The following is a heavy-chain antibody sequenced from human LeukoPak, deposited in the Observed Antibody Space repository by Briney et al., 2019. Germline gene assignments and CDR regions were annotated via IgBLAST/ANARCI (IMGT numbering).Heavy chain of an antibody. CDR1: SGSISLYY. V-gene: IGHV4-59*01. D-gene: IGHD5-18*01. CDR2: IHYSGNT. J-gene: IGHJ2*01. Sequence: SETLSLTCTVSSGSISLYYWSWIRQPPGKGLEWIGYIHYSGNTNYNPSLKSRVTISVDTSKNQLSLKVSSVTAADTAVYYCARAKRGYTYGSQKSNWYLDLWGRGTLVTVSS. CDR3: ARAKRGYTYGSQKSNWYLDL.